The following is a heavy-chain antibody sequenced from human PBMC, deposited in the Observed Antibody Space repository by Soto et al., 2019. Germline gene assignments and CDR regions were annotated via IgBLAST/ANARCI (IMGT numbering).Heavy chain of an antibody. D-gene: IGHD3-16*01. CDR2: INPSTLVT. CDR3: ARNGQTYAYYFFDN. CDR1: GYTLTHYY. V-gene: IGHV1-46*01. Sequence: QVQLVQSGAEVKKPGASVKVSCKASGYTLTHYYMHWVRQAPGQGPEWVGVINPSTLVTSYAQKFKGRVTMTRDTSTSTVYMELNSLISEETAVYYCARNGQTYAYYFFDNWGQGTLVTVSS. J-gene: IGHJ4*02.